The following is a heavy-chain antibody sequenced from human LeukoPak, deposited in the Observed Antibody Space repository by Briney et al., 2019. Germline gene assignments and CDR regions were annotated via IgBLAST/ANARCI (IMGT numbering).Heavy chain of an antibody. D-gene: IGHD6-13*01. J-gene: IGHJ5*02. Sequence: PSETLSLTCTVSGGSISSGGYYWSWIRQHPGKGLEWIGYIYYSGSTYYNPSLKSRVTISVDTSKSQFSLKLSSVTAADTAVYYCARAPGYSSSWYGYNWFDPWGQGTLVTVSS. V-gene: IGHV4-31*03. CDR1: GGSISSGGYY. CDR2: IYYSGST. CDR3: ARAPGYSSSWYGYNWFDP.